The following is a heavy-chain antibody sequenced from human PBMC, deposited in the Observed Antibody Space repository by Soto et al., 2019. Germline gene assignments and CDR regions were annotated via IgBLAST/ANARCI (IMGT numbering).Heavy chain of an antibody. V-gene: IGHV3-33*08. D-gene: IGHD3-22*01. Sequence: GGSLRLSCAASGFTFSNYAVTWVRQAPGKGLEWVAVIWYDGSNKYYADSVKGRFTISRDNSKNTLYLQMNSLRAEDTAVYYCARVGYYDSTYYYYGMDVWGQGTTVTVSS. CDR1: GFTFSNYA. CDR3: ARVGYYDSTYYYYGMDV. CDR2: IWYDGSNK. J-gene: IGHJ6*02.